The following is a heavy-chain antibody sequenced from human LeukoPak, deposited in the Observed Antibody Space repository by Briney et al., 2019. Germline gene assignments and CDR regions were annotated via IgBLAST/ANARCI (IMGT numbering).Heavy chain of an antibody. CDR1: GFTFSSYG. V-gene: IGHV3-23*01. D-gene: IGHD2-21*02. CDR3: AKMEVVTADDKYFQY. Sequence: GGSLRLSCAASGFTFSSYGMTWVRQAPGKGLEWVSTISGSDGSIYYADSVKGRFTSSRDNSKNTLYLQMNSLRAEDTAVYYCAKMEVVTADDKYFQYWGQGTLVTVSS. CDR2: ISGSDGSI. J-gene: IGHJ1*01.